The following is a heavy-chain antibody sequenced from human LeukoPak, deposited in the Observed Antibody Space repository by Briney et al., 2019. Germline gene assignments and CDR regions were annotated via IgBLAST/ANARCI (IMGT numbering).Heavy chain of an antibody. CDR2: ISSSSDYI. D-gene: IGHD2-15*01. CDR3: ARGEGLVAAPFDY. Sequence: GGSLRLSCAAYGFTFSRYSMNWVRRAPGKGLEWVSSISSSSDYIYHTDSVKGRFTISRDNAKNSLNLQMNSLRAEDTAVYYCARGEGLVAAPFDYWGQGTLVTVSS. J-gene: IGHJ4*02. CDR1: GFTFSRYS. V-gene: IGHV3-21*01.